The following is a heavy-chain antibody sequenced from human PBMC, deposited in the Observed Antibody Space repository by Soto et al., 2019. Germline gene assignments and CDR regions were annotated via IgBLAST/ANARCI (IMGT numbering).Heavy chain of an antibody. Sequence: ASVKVSGKASGCTFTSYYMHWVRQAPGQGLEWMGIINPSGGSTSYAQKFQGRVTMARDTSTSTVYMELSSLRSEDTAVYYCARAMVRGVTPCPFDYWGQGTLVTVSS. CDR3: ARAMVRGVTPCPFDY. V-gene: IGHV1-46*01. D-gene: IGHD3-10*01. J-gene: IGHJ4*02. CDR1: GCTFTSYY. CDR2: INPSGGST.